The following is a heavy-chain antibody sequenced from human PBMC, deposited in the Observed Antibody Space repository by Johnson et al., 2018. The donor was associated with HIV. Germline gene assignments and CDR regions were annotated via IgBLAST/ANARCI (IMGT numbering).Heavy chain of an antibody. CDR3: ARGKGAAAGLDAFDI. CDR2: INWNGGST. V-gene: IGHV3-20*04. Sequence: VQLVESGGGVVQPGRSLRLSCAASGFTFDDYGMSWVRQAPGKGLEWVSGINWNGGSTGYADSMKGRFTISRDNARNSLSLQMNSLRAEDTALYFCARGKGAAAGLDAFDIWGQGIMVTVSS. D-gene: IGHD6-13*01. CDR1: GFTFDDYG. J-gene: IGHJ3*02.